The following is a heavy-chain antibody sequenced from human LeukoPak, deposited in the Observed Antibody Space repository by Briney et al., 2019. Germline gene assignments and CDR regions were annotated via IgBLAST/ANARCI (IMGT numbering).Heavy chain of an antibody. J-gene: IGHJ4*02. CDR2: IYDSGST. D-gene: IGHD2-15*01. CDR3: TVASPYFDY. V-gene: IGHV4-59*12. CDR1: GNSISNNY. Sequence: SETLSLTCSVSGNSISNNYWGWIRQPPGKGLEWIGYIYDSGSTSYNPSLKSRVTISVDTSKNQFSLKLSSVTAADTAVYYCTVASPYFDYWGQGTLVTVSS.